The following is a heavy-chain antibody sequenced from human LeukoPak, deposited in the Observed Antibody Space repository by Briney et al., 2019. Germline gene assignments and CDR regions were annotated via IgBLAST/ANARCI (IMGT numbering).Heavy chain of an antibody. Sequence: GGSLRLSCAASGFTFSSHWMSWVRQAPGKGLEWVASVKQDVGEKYYVDSVKGRFTISRDNAKNSLSLHMNSLRAEDTAVCYCAREPSGIAAAGTDYYYYMDVWGKGTTVTVSS. CDR2: VKQDVGEK. CDR1: GFTFSSHW. J-gene: IGHJ6*03. CDR3: AREPSGIAAAGTDYYYYMDV. V-gene: IGHV3-7*01. D-gene: IGHD6-13*01.